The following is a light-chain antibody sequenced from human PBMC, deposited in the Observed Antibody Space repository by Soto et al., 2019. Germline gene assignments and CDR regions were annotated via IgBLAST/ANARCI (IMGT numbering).Light chain of an antibody. Sequence: EIVLTQSPGTLSLSPGERATLSCRASQSVSSSYLAWYQQKPGQAPRLLIYGASSRTTGNPDRFSGSGSGTDFTLTINTLEPEDFAVYYCQQYGSSPQTFGQGTRLEIK. V-gene: IGKV3-20*01. CDR3: QQYGSSPQT. CDR2: GAS. J-gene: IGKJ5*01. CDR1: QSVSSSY.